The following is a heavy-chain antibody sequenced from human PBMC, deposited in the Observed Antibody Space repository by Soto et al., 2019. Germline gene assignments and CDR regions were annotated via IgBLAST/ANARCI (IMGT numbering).Heavy chain of an antibody. CDR2: IYYLGST. CDR3: ARDGYDGSGSPYPAY. CDR1: GGSMSEYF. D-gene: IGHD3-10*01. Sequence: SETLSLTCSVSGGSMSEYFWSWVRQSPGKGLEWIGYIYYLGSTDYNPSLKSRVTISVDTSKRQFSLRLTSVTAADTAVYYCARDGYDGSGSPYPAYWGPGTQVTVSS. J-gene: IGHJ4*02. V-gene: IGHV4-59*01.